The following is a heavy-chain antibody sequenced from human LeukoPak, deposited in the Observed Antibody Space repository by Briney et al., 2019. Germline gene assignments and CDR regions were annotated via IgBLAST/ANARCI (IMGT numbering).Heavy chain of an antibody. D-gene: IGHD3-3*01. J-gene: IGHJ4*02. CDR3: ARDFGVGYANY. V-gene: IGHV1-18*01. CDR2: ISAYNGNT. Sequence: GASVKVSCKASGYTFTSYGISWVRQAPGQGLEWMGWISAYNGNTNYAQKLQGRVTITRDTSASTAYMELSSLRSEDTAVYYCARDFGVGYANYWGQGTLVTVSS. CDR1: GYTFTSYG.